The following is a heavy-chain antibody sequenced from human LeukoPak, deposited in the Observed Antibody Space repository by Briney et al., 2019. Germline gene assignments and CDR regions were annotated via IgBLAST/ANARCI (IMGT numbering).Heavy chain of an antibody. CDR1: GGTFSSYT. CDR2: IIPILGIA. V-gene: IGHV1-69*04. Sequence: ASVKVSCKASGGTFSSYTISWVRQAPGQGLEWMGRIIPILGIANYAQKFQGRVTITADKSTSTAYMELSSLRSEDTAVYYCARDLDYSMDYYYGMDVWGQGTTVAVSS. CDR3: ARDLDYSMDYYYGMDV. J-gene: IGHJ6*02. D-gene: IGHD4-11*01.